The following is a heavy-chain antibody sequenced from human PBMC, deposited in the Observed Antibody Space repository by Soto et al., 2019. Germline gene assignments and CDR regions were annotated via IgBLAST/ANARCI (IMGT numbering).Heavy chain of an antibody. D-gene: IGHD3-9*01. J-gene: IGHJ5*02. CDR1: GFSLSTSGVG. CDR2: IYWDDDK. V-gene: IGHV2-5*02. Sequence: SGPTLVNPTQTLTLTCTFSGFSLSTSGVGVGWIRQPPGKALEWLALIYWDDDKRYSPSLKSRLTITKDTSKNQVVLTMTNMDPVDTATYYCAHRYYDILTGFRWFDPWGQGTLVTVSS. CDR3: AHRYYDILTGFRWFDP.